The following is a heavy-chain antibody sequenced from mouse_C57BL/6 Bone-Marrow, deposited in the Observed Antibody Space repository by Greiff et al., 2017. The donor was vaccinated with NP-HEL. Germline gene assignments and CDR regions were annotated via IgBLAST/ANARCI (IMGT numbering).Heavy chain of an antibody. Sequence: QVQLQQPGAELVMPGASVKLSCKASGYTFTSYWMHWVKQRPGQGLEWIGEIDPSASYTNYNQKFKGKSTLTVDKSSSTAYMQLSSLTSEDSAVYYCARSPGNANWGQGTLVTVTA. CDR1: GYTFTSYW. V-gene: IGHV1-69*01. CDR2: IDPSASYT. J-gene: IGHJ3*01. CDR3: ARSPGNAN.